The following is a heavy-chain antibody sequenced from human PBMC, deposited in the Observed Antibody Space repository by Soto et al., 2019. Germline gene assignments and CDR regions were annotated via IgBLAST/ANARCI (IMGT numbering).Heavy chain of an antibody. CDR1: GESISTNGYY. V-gene: IGHV4-31*03. CDR3: ARAPSTWTSYYYFGMDV. D-gene: IGHD1-1*01. CDR2: SYYSGST. J-gene: IGHJ6*02. Sequence: TLSLTGTVAGESISTNGYYWSWSRQHPGKGREWIGYSYYSGSTYYNPSLQSRVTISVDTSKNQSSLKLSSVTASDTAGYYCARAPSTWTSYYYFGMDVWGPGTPVTVSS.